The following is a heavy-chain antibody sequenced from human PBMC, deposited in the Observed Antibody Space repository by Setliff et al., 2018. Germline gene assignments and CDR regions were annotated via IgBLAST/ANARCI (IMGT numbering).Heavy chain of an antibody. D-gene: IGHD6-13*01. CDR1: GGSISSYY. CDR3: ASAGHSGSWFPFDAFHI. Sequence: SETLSLTCTVSGGSISSYYWSWIRQPAGKGLEWIGRIYTSGSTNYNPSLKSRVTMSVDTSKNQFSLKLSSVTAADTAVYYCASAGHSGSWFPFDAFHIWGQGTMVTVSS. CDR2: IYTSGST. V-gene: IGHV4-4*07. J-gene: IGHJ3*02.